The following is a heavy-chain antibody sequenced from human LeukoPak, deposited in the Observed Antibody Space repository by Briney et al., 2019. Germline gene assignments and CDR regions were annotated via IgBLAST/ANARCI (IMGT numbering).Heavy chain of an antibody. CDR2: INPIGGSA. Sequence: ASVKVSCKASGYTFTKYYIHWVRQAPGQGLEWMGKINPIGGSATYAQKFQGRVTMTRDTSTSIVYMELSSLKSEDTAVFYCARVSGMGELSVEVDYWGQGTLVTVSS. CDR3: ARVSGMGELSVEVDY. V-gene: IGHV1-46*01. CDR1: GYTFTKYY. J-gene: IGHJ4*02. D-gene: IGHD3-16*02.